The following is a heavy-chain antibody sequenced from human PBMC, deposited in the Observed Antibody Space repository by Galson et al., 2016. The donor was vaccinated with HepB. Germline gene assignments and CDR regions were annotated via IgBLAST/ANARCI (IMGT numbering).Heavy chain of an antibody. J-gene: IGHJ4*02. D-gene: IGHD5-18*01. Sequence: SLRLSCAASGFTFSTYDMSWVRQAPGKGLEWVSAISGSGAGTYYADSVKGRFTISRDNSKNTLYLQMNSLRAEDTAVYYCAKGYGLWDYWGQGTLVTVSS. CDR1: GFTFSTYD. CDR2: ISGSGAGT. V-gene: IGHV3-23*01. CDR3: AKGYGLWDY.